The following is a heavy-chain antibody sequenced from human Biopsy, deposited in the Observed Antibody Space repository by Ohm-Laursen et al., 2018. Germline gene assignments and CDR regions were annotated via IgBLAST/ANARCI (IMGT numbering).Heavy chain of an antibody. CDR3: ARVPLPGIGAAYQGRFLYGMDV. J-gene: IGHJ6*02. D-gene: IGHD6-13*01. CDR1: GGSFNGYF. CDR2: ITQSGST. Sequence: TLSLTCAVYGGSFNGYFWGWIRQPPGKGLEWIGDITQSGSTNYSPSLKSRVPISVDTAKKQFSLSLRSVTAADTAVYYCARVPLPGIGAAYQGRFLYGMDVWGQGTTVSVSS. V-gene: IGHV4-34*01.